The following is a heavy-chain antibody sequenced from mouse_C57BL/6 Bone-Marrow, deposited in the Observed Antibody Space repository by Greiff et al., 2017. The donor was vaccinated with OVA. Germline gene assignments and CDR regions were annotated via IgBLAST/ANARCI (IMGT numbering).Heavy chain of an antibody. D-gene: IGHD1-1*01. V-gene: IGHV14-1*01. CDR3: TTRSKVDYYAMDY. CDR2: IDPEDGDT. CDR1: GFNIKDYY. J-gene: IGHJ4*01. Sequence: DVKLQESGAELVRPGASVKLSCTASGFNIKDYYMHWVKQRPEQGLEWIGRIDPEDGDTEYAPKFQGKATMTADTSSNTAYLQLSSLTSEDTAVYYCTTRSKVDYYAMDYWGQGTSVTVSS.